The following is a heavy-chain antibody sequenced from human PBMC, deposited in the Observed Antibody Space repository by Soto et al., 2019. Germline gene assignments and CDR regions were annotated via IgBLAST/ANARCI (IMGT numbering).Heavy chain of an antibody. Sequence: PGGSLRLSCAASGFTFSSSAMHWVRQAPGKGLEWVAVISYDGSNKYYADSVKGRFTISRDNSKNTLYLQMNSLRAEDTAVYYCARDKRDLRFLEWSYYFVYWGQGTLVTVSS. CDR3: ARDKRDLRFLEWSYYFVY. J-gene: IGHJ4*02. D-gene: IGHD3-3*01. CDR1: GFTFSSSA. V-gene: IGHV3-30-3*01. CDR2: ISYDGSNK.